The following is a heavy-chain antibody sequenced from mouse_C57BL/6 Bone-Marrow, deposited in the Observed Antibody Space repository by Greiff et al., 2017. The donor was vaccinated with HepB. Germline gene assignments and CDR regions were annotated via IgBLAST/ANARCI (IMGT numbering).Heavy chain of an antibody. CDR1: GFSFNTYA. J-gene: IGHJ1*03. D-gene: IGHD1-1*01. Sequence: EVKLMESGGGLVQPKGSLKLSCAASGFSFNTYAMNWVRQAPGKGLEWVARIRSKSNNYATYYADSVKDRFTISRDDSESMLYLQMNNLKTEDTAMYYCVSLITTVVGYFDVWGTGTTVTVSS. CDR2: IRSKSNNYAT. CDR3: VSLITTVVGYFDV. V-gene: IGHV10-1*01.